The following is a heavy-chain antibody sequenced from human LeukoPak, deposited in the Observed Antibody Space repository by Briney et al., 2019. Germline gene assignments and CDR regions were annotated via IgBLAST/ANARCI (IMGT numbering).Heavy chain of an antibody. D-gene: IGHD5-18*01. V-gene: IGHV4-59*08. CDR1: GAALSEYY. J-gene: IGHJ2*01. CDR3: AKDSYGSYWYFDL. Sequence: SETLSLTCAVYGAALSEYYWSWIRQSPGKGLEWIGEVAHKGPTVYSPTLNRKYNPSFKSRVTMSVDTSKNQFSVKLSSVTAADTAVYYCAKDSYGSYWYFDLWGRGTLVTVSS. CDR2: VAHKGPT.